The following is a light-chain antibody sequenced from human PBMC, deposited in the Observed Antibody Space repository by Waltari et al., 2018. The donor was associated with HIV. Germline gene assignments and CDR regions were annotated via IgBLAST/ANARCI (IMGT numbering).Light chain of an antibody. Sequence: DIVMTQSPDSLAVSLGERATINCKSSQSVLYSSNNKNYLVWYQQKPGQPPKLLIYWSSIRESGVPDRFSGSGSGTDFTLTISSLQAEDVAVYYCQQYYSTPLTFGPGTKVDIK. CDR3: QQYYSTPLT. CDR2: WSS. CDR1: QSVLYSSNNKNY. J-gene: IGKJ3*01. V-gene: IGKV4-1*01.